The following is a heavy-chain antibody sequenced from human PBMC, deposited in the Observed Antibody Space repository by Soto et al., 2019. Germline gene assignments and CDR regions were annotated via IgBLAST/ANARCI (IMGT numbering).Heavy chain of an antibody. CDR2: IVVGSGNT. CDR1: GFTFTSSA. J-gene: IGHJ4*02. V-gene: IGHV1-58*01. CDR3: AAGEMARIRPLDY. D-gene: IGHD5-12*01. Sequence: QMQLVQSGPEVKKPGTSVKVSCKASGFTFTSSAVQWVRQARGQRLEWIGWIVVGSGNTNYAQKYQERVTITRDMSTSTAYMELSSLRSEDTAVYYCAAGEMARIRPLDYWGQGTLVTVSS.